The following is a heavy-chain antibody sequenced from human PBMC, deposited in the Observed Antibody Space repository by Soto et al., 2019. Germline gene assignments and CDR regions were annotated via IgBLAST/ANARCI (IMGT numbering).Heavy chain of an antibody. Sequence: QVQLVQSGAEVKKPGASVKVSCKASGYTFTSYGISWVRQAPGQGLEWMGWISAYNGNTNYAQKLQGRVTMTTDTSTSKDYMELRSLRSDDTAVDYCARVGDSSGSYTGPDYYYGMDVWGQGTTVTVSS. CDR2: ISAYNGNT. V-gene: IGHV1-18*01. CDR1: GYTFTSYG. J-gene: IGHJ6*02. CDR3: ARVGDSSGSYTGPDYYYGMDV. D-gene: IGHD3-22*01.